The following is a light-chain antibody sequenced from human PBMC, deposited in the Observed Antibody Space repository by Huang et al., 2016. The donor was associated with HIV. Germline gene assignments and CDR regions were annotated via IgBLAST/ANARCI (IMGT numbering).Light chain of an antibody. CDR2: AAS. CDR1: QSISNN. Sequence: DIQMTQSPSSLSASVGDRVTITCRASQSISNNLNWYQQKPGKAPKLLIYAASNLQTGVSLRFSGDGSGTNFALTISALQPEDFATYYCQQSYTTPRVTFGPGTRVYV. J-gene: IGKJ3*01. V-gene: IGKV1-39*01. CDR3: QQSYTTPRVT.